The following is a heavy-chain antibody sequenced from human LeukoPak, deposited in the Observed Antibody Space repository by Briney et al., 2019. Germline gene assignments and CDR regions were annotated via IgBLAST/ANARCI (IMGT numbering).Heavy chain of an antibody. CDR2: ISGSGGST. V-gene: IGHV3-23*01. CDR1: GFTFSSYA. Sequence: GGSLRLSWAASGFTFSSYAMSWVRQAPGKGLEWVSAISGSGGSTYYADSVKGRFTISRDNSKNTLYLQMNSLRAEDTAVYYCAKDDSRLRYFDWLLSEVTFDYWGQGTLVTVSS. CDR3: AKDDSRLRYFDWLLSEVTFDY. D-gene: IGHD3-9*01. J-gene: IGHJ4*02.